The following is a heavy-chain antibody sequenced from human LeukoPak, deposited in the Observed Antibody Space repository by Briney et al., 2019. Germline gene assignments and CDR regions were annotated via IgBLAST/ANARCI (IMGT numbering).Heavy chain of an antibody. Sequence: GGSLRLSCAASEFTFSSYAMTWVRQAPGKGLEWVSAISAGSSSIFYADSVKGRFTISRDNSRNTLYLQMISLRAEDTAVYYCVKGGVSNYAFDPWGQGTLVTVSS. CDR3: VKGGVSNYAFDP. CDR1: EFTFSSYA. CDR2: ISAGSSSI. J-gene: IGHJ5*02. V-gene: IGHV3-23*01. D-gene: IGHD4-11*01.